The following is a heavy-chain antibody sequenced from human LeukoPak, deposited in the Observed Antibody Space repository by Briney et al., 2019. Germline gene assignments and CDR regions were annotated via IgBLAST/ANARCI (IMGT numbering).Heavy chain of an antibody. CDR1: GLTFSSYW. Sequence: PGGSLRLSCAASGLTFSSYWMSWVRQAPGKGLERVANIKKDGSEKYYVDSVKGRFTISRDNAKTSLYLQMNSLRAEDTAVYYCARDLSGVTGYTYGRGIDYWGQGTLVTVSS. J-gene: IGHJ4*02. D-gene: IGHD5-18*01. CDR2: IKKDGSEK. CDR3: ARDLSGVTGYTYGRGIDY. V-gene: IGHV3-7*01.